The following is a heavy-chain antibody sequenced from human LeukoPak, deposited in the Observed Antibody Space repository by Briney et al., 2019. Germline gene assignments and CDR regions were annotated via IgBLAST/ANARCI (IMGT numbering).Heavy chain of an antibody. CDR1: GFTFSSHG. CDR3: ARPRGFCSGGDCYADYGMDV. Sequence: GGSLRLSCAASGFTFSSHGIHWVRQAPGKGLEWVELIYYDGSNKYYADSVKGRFTISRDNSKNTLYLQINNLRAEDAGVYYCARPRGFCSGGDCYADYGMDVWGQGTTVTVSS. V-gene: IGHV3-33*01. J-gene: IGHJ6*02. CDR2: IYYDGSNK. D-gene: IGHD2-21*02.